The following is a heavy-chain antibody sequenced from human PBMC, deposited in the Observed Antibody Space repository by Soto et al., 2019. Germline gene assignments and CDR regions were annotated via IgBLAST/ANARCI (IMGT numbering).Heavy chain of an antibody. CDR3: ARAVSGSGWLFDAFDI. D-gene: IGHD6-19*01. CDR1: GYTFTSYD. V-gene: IGHV1-8*01. CDR2: MNHNSGNT. Sequence: QVQLVQSGAEVKKPGASVKVSCKASGYTFTSYDINWVRQATGQGLEWMGWMNHNSGNTGYAQKFQGRVTMTRNTSISTAYMELSSLRSEDTAVYYCARAVSGSGWLFDAFDIWGQGTMVTVSS. J-gene: IGHJ3*02.